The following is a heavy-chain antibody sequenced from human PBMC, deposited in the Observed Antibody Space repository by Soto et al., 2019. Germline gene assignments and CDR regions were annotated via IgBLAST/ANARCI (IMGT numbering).Heavy chain of an antibody. J-gene: IGHJ4*02. V-gene: IGHV4-30-4*01. CDR3: AASSGYYFSSDY. CDR1: GGSISSGDYY. Sequence: SETLSLTCTVSGGSISSGDYYWNWIRQPPGKGLEWIGYIYYSGSTYYNPSLKSRVTISVDTSKNQFSLKLNSVTAADTAVYYCAASSGYYFSSDYWGQGTPVTVSS. D-gene: IGHD3-22*01. CDR2: IYYSGST.